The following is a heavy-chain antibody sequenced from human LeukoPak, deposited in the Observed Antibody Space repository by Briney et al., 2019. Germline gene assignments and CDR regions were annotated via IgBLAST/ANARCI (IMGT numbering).Heavy chain of an antibody. J-gene: IGHJ4*02. CDR3: AKAALGNSYCSGGSCETKLYYFDY. D-gene: IGHD2-15*01. CDR1: GFTFSSYG. Sequence: GGSLRLSCAASGFTFSSYGMHWVRQAPGKGLEWVAVISYDGSNKYYADSVKGRFTISRDNSKNTLYLQMNSLRAEDTAVYYCAKAALGNSYCSGGSCETKLYYFDYWGQGTLVTVSS. V-gene: IGHV3-30*18. CDR2: ISYDGSNK.